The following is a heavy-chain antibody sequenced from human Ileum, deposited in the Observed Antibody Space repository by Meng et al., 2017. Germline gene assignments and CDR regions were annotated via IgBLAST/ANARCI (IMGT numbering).Heavy chain of an antibody. CDR2: IDPGNGNR. J-gene: IGHJ4*02. CDR3: ARDRQWVFDY. V-gene: IGHV1-18*01. Sequence: QVQLVQSGLKLKKPGASVKLSCKPSGYTFTTFGISWVRQAPGQGLEWMGLIDPGNGNRNFAQKFQDRITLTTDTTTTTAYMELRSLRSDDTAIFYCARDRQWVFDYWGQGTLVTVSS. D-gene: IGHD6-19*01. CDR1: GYTFTTFG.